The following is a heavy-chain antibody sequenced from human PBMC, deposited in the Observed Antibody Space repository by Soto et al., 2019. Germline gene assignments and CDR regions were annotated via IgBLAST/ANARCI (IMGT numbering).Heavy chain of an antibody. D-gene: IGHD6-19*01. Sequence: TSVKVSCKACGDTFTSYGISWVRQAPGQGLEWMGWISAYNGNTNYAQKLQGRVTMTTDTSTSTAYMELRSLRSDDTAVYYCARDDPIAVAGTDYYYYGMDVWGQGTTVTVSS. CDR3: ARDDPIAVAGTDYYYYGMDV. J-gene: IGHJ6*02. V-gene: IGHV1-18*01. CDR2: ISAYNGNT. CDR1: GDTFTSYG.